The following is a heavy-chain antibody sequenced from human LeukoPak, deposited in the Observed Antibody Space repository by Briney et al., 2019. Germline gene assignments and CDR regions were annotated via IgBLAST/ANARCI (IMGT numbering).Heavy chain of an antibody. D-gene: IGHD3-22*01. Sequence: PGRSLRLSCAASGFTFSSYGMHWVRQAPGKGLEWVAVISYDGSNKYYADSVKGRFTISRDNSKNTLYLQMNSLRAEDTAVYYCAKDIPRYDSSGSSSPPDYWGQGTLVTVS. CDR1: GFTFSSYG. CDR2: ISYDGSNK. J-gene: IGHJ4*02. CDR3: AKDIPRYDSSGSSSPPDY. V-gene: IGHV3-30*18.